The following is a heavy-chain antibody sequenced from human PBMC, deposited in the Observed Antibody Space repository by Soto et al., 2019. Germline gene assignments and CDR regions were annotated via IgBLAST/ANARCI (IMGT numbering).Heavy chain of an antibody. V-gene: IGHV4-61*03. CDR1: GVSVTSGDYY. J-gene: IGHJ5*01. Sequence: PSETLSLTCAFSGVSVTSGDYYWSWMGQPPGKGLEWIGHIYYTGSTNYSPSLKSRLTISLDTSNNHFSLKVTSVTAADTAVYYCAMVPLDTYMLYWLEAWGQGTTVTVSS. CDR2: IYYTGST. CDR3: AMVPLDTYMLYWLEA. D-gene: IGHD3-16*01.